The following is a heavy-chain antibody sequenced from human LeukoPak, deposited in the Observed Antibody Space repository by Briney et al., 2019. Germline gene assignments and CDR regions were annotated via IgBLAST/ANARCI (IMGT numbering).Heavy chain of an antibody. D-gene: IGHD3-10*01. CDR3: ARWGDYYGSGNNWFDP. V-gene: IGHV4-39*01. CDR1: GGSISSSSYY. CDR2: IYYSGST. J-gene: IGHJ5*02. Sequence: SETLSLTXTVSGGSISSSSYYSGWIRQPPGKGLQWIGSIYYSGSTYYNPSLKSRVTISVDTSKNQFSLKLSSVTAADTPVYYCARWGDYYGSGNNWFDPRGQGNLVTVSS.